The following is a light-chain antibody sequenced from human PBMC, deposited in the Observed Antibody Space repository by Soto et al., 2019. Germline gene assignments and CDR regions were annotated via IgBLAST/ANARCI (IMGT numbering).Light chain of an antibody. CDR3: QQDSSYWT. V-gene: IGKV1-5*03. CDR2: KSS. J-gene: IGKJ1*01. CDR1: QDLDKW. Sequence: ILMSQSPSSLSASVGDRVTITCRASQDLDKWLAWYQQNPGKAPNLLIYKSSTLGEGVPSRFSGFGSGTEYILTISDLEPDDLGSYYWQQDSSYWTFGQGTMVDIK.